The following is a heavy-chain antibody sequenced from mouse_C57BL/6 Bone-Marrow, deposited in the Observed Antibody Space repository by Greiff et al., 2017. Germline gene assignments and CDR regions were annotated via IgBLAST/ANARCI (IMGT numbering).Heavy chain of an antibody. CDR3: ANRNYYFDY. V-gene: IGHV3-6*01. CDR1: GYSITSGYY. Sequence: ESGPGLVKPSQSLSLTCSVTGYSITSGYYWNWIRQFPGNKLEWMGYISYDGSNNYNPSLKNRISITRDTSKNQFFLKLNSVTTEDTATYYCANRNYYFDYWGQGTTLTVSS. J-gene: IGHJ2*01. D-gene: IGHD2-1*01. CDR2: ISYDGSN.